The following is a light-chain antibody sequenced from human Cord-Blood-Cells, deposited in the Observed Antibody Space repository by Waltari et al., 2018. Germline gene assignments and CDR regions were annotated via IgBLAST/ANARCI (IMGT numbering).Light chain of an antibody. CDR2: DVS. Sequence: QSALTQPASVSGSPGQSITISCTGTSSDVGGYNYVSWYQQHPGKAPQLMIYDVSNRPAGVSNRFSGSKTGNTASLTISGLQAEDEADHNCSSYTSSSTGVFAGWTKLTVL. CDR3: SSYTSSSTGV. CDR1: SSDVGGYNY. V-gene: IGLV2-14*03. J-gene: IGLJ3*02.